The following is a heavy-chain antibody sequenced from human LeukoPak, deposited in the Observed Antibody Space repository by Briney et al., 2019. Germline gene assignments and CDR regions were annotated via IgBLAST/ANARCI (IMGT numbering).Heavy chain of an antibody. J-gene: IGHJ4*02. Sequence: ASVKVSCKASGYTFTGYGISWVRQAPGQGLEWMGWISAYNGNTNYAQKLQGRVTMTTDTSTSTAYMELRSLRSDDTAVYYCARSEYSSSSLEIDYWGQGTLVTVSS. CDR2: ISAYNGNT. D-gene: IGHD6-6*01. CDR1: GYTFTGYG. CDR3: ARSEYSSSSLEIDY. V-gene: IGHV1-18*01.